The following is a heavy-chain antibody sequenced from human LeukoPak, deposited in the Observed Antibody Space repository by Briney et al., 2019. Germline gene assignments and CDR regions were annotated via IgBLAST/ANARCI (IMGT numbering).Heavy chain of an antibody. J-gene: IGHJ6*03. D-gene: IGHD5/OR15-5a*01. CDR3: ARAGLPIFYYYVDV. CDR2: INPNSGGT. V-gene: IGHV1-2*02. Sequence: ASVKVSCKASGYTFTSYDINWVRQAPGQGLEWMGWINPNSGGTNYAQKFQGRVTMTRDTSISTAYMELSRLRSDDTAIYYCARAGLPIFYYYVDVWGRGTTVTISS. CDR1: GYTFTSYD.